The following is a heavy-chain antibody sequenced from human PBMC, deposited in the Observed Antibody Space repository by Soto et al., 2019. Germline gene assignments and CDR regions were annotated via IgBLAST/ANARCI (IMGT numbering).Heavy chain of an antibody. Sequence: PGGSLRLSCAASGFTFSSYAMSWVRQAPGKGLEWVAVIVSDGSAKYHADSVEGRFTISRDNSKDTLYLQMNSLRAEDTAVYYCARDDAFGNENGFDIWGQGTMVTVSS. V-gene: IGHV3-33*08. CDR1: GFTFSSYA. CDR3: ARDDAFGNENGFDI. CDR2: IVSDGSAK. J-gene: IGHJ3*02. D-gene: IGHD1-1*01.